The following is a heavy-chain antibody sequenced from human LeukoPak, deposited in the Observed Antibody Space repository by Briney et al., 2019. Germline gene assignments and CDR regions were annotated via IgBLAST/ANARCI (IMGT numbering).Heavy chain of an antibody. CDR1: GYSFTSYW. D-gene: IGHD3-22*01. Sequence: GESLKISCKGSGYSFTSYWIGWVRQMPGKGLEWMGIIYPGDSDTRYSPSFQGQVTISADKSISTAYLQWSSLKASDTAMYYCARRQDSSGYLGPPDNWFDPWGQGTLVTVSS. CDR2: IYPGDSDT. J-gene: IGHJ5*02. V-gene: IGHV5-51*01. CDR3: ARRQDSSGYLGPPDNWFDP.